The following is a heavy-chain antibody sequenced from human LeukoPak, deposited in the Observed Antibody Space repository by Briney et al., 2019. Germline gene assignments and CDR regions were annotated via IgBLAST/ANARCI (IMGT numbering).Heavy chain of an antibody. CDR1: GDSISNSNW. V-gene: IGHV4-4*02. CDR3: ARRPRAGWFDP. CDR2: IFHTGST. J-gene: IGHJ5*02. Sequence: SETLSLTCAVSGDSISNSNWWSWVRQPPGKGLEWIGYIFHTGSTNYNPSLKSRVTISVDTSKNQFSLKLSSVTAADTAVYYCARRPRAGWFDPWGQGTLVTVSS.